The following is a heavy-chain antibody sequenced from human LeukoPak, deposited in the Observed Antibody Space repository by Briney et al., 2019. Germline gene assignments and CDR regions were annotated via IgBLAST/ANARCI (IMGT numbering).Heavy chain of an antibody. CDR2: INHSGST. Sequence: SETLSLTCTVSGGSISSYYWSWIRQPPGKGLEWIGEINHSGSTNYNPSLKSRVTISVDTSKNQFSLKLSSVTAADTAVYYCAINDFWSGYYPFDYWGQGTLVTVSS. V-gene: IGHV4-34*01. D-gene: IGHD3-3*01. CDR3: AINDFWSGYYPFDY. J-gene: IGHJ4*02. CDR1: GGSISSYY.